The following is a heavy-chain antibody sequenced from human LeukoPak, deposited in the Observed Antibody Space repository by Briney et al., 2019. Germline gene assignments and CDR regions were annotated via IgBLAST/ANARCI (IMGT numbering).Heavy chain of an antibody. J-gene: IGHJ1*01. Sequence: GGSLRLSCAASGFTFSSYSMNWVHQAPGKGPEWVSSISSSSSYIYYADSVKGRFTISRDNAKNSLYLQMNSLRAEDTAVYYCARPPLAYCGGDCSSEHWGQGTLVTVSS. CDR2: ISSSSSYI. V-gene: IGHV3-21*01. CDR3: ARPPLAYCGGDCSSEH. D-gene: IGHD2-21*02. CDR1: GFTFSSYS.